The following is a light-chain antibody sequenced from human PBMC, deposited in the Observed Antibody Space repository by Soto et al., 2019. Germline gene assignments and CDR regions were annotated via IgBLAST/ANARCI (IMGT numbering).Light chain of an antibody. J-gene: IGKJ1*01. CDR3: QHYNSYSEA. CDR1: QTSVSL. Sequence: DIQMTQSPSTLSGSVGERVTITCRASQTSVSLLAWYQQKPGKAPKLLIYKASTLKSGVPSRFSGSGSGTEFTLTISSLQPDDFATYYCQHYNSYSEAFGQGTKVDIK. CDR2: KAS. V-gene: IGKV1-5*03.